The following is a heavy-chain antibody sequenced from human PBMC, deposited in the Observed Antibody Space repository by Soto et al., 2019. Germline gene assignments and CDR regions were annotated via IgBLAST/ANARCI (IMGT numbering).Heavy chain of an antibody. V-gene: IGHV4-39*01. Sequence: PSETLSLTCTVSGVSFSSSSYYWGWIRQPPGKGLEWIGSIFYSGSTYYNPSLKSRVTISVDTSKNQFSLRLSSVSAADTAVYYRAKFRYFYDTSGYYFGDASDIWGQGTMVTVSS. CDR2: IFYSGST. J-gene: IGHJ3*02. CDR1: GVSFSSSSYY. CDR3: AKFRYFYDTSGYYFGDASDI. D-gene: IGHD3-22*01.